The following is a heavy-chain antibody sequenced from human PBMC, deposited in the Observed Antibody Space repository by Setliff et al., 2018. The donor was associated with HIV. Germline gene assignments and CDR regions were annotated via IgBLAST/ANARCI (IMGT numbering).Heavy chain of an antibody. CDR2: IYYSGST. Sequence: KPSETLSLTCTVSGGPISSGGYYWSWIRQHPGKGLEWIGYIYYSGSTYYDPSLKSRVTISVDTSKNQFSLRLSSVTAADTAVFYCARRGPGDQTWFDPWGQGILVTVSS. V-gene: IGHV4-31*03. D-gene: IGHD7-27*01. CDR3: ARRGPGDQTWFDP. J-gene: IGHJ5*02. CDR1: GGPISSGGYY.